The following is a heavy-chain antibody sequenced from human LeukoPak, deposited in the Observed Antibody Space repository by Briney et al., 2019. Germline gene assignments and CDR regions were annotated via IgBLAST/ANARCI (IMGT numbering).Heavy chain of an antibody. Sequence: SETLSLTCAVYGGSFSGYYWSWIRQPPGKGLEWIGEINHSGSTNYNPSLKSRVTISVDTSKNQFSLKLSSVTAADTAVYYCARRRIQLWLAYFDYWGQGTLVTVSS. CDR3: ARRRIQLWLAYFDY. J-gene: IGHJ4*02. V-gene: IGHV4-34*01. D-gene: IGHD5-18*01. CDR2: INHSGST. CDR1: GGSFSGYY.